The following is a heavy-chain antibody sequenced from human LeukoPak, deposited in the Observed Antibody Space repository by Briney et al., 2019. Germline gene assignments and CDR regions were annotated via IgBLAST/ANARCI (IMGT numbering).Heavy chain of an antibody. Sequence: GESLKISCKGSGYSFTSYWIGWVRQMPGKGLEWMGIIYPGDSDTRYSPSFQGQVTISAVKSISTAYLQWSSLKASDTAMYYCASNGGSSGYYSAFDIWGQGTMVTVSS. V-gene: IGHV5-51*01. D-gene: IGHD3-22*01. CDR1: GYSFTSYW. J-gene: IGHJ3*02. CDR2: IYPGDSDT. CDR3: ASNGGSSGYYSAFDI.